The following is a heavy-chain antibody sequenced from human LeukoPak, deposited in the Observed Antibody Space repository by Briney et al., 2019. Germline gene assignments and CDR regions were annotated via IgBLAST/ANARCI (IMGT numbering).Heavy chain of an antibody. CDR3: AKGWDYYDSSGHDY. Sequence: GGSLRLSCVASGFTFSTYAMSWVRQAPGKGLEWVSVISSSGSSTYYADSVKGRFTISRDNLKNTLYLQMNSLRAEDTAVYYCAKGWDYYDSSGHDYWGQGTLVTVSS. D-gene: IGHD3-22*01. J-gene: IGHJ4*02. V-gene: IGHV3-23*01. CDR2: ISSSGSST. CDR1: GFTFSTYA.